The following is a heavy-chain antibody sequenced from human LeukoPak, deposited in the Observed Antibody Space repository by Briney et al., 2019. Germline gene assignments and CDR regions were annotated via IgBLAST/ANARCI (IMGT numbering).Heavy chain of an antibody. CDR3: ARRGTLEWLFDI. J-gene: IGHJ3*02. V-gene: IGHV4-31*03. Sequence: PSQTLSLTCTVSGGSISSGGYYWSWIRQHPGKGLEWVGYIYYSGSTYYNPSLKSRVTISVDRSKNQFSLKLSSVTAADTAVYYCARRGTLEWLFDIWGQGTMVTVSS. CDR2: IYYSGST. CDR1: GGSISSGGYY. D-gene: IGHD3-3*01.